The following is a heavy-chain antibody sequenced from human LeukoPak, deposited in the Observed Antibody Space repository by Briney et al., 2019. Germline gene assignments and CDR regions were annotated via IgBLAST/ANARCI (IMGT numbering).Heavy chain of an antibody. Sequence: SETLSLTCAVSGYSISSGYYWGWIRRPPGKGLEWIGSIYHSGSTYYNPSLKSRVTISVDTSKNQFSLKLSSVTAADTAVYYCAIRPGIAVAGNYYFDYWGQGTLVTVSS. J-gene: IGHJ4*02. CDR3: AIRPGIAVAGNYYFDY. D-gene: IGHD6-19*01. CDR2: IYHSGST. V-gene: IGHV4-38-2*01. CDR1: GYSISSGYY.